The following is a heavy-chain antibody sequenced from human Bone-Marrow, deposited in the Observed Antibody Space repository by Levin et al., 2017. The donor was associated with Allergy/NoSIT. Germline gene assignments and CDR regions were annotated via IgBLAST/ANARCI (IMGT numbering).Heavy chain of an antibody. CDR2: ISYEGSNK. Sequence: GESLKISCAASGFTFSNYGMHWVRQAPGKGLEWVGVISYEGSNKNYADSVKGRFTISRDNSKNRLDLQMNSLRAEDTAVYYCARDPFAYNFGSGSYLDYWGQGTLVSVAS. CDR1: GFTFSNYG. D-gene: IGHD3-10*01. J-gene: IGHJ4*02. V-gene: IGHV3-30*13. CDR3: ARDPFAYNFGSGSYLDY.